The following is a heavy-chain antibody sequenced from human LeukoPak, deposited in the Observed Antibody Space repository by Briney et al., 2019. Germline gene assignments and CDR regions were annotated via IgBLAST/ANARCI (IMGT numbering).Heavy chain of an antibody. Sequence: PETLSLTCTVSGGSISSSSYYWGWIRQPPGKGLEWIGSIYHSGSTYYNPSLKSRVTISVDRSKNQFSLKLSSVTVADTAVYYCARSETVVVQFDYWGQGTLVTVSS. V-gene: IGHV4-39*07. CDR1: GGSISSSSYY. CDR3: ARSETVVVQFDY. J-gene: IGHJ4*02. D-gene: IGHD3-22*01. CDR2: IYHSGST.